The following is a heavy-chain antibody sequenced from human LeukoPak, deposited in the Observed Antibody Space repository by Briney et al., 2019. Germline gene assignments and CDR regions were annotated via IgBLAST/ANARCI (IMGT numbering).Heavy chain of an antibody. V-gene: IGHV3-23*01. CDR1: GFSFSSYA. CDR2: VSGSGTDT. D-gene: IGHD3-10*01. Sequence: PGGSLRLFCAASGFSFSSYAMSWVRQTPGKGLDWVSAVSGSGTDTFYDNSVKGRFTISRDNSKNTLYLQMNDLRAEDTAIYYCAKRKFYGSGSVFVSHAFDFWGQGTMVTVSS. CDR3: AKRKFYGSGSVFVSHAFDF. J-gene: IGHJ3*01.